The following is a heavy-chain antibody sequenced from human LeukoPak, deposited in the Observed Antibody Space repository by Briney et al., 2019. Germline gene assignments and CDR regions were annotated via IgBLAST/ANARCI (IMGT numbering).Heavy chain of an antibody. CDR3: ASVRDYYDSSGPPDWFDP. Sequence: PSETLSLTCAVYGGSFSGYYWSWIRQPPGKGLEWIGEINHSGSTNYNPSLKGRVTISVDTSKNQFSLKLSSVTAADTAVYYCASVRDYYDSSGPPDWFDPWGQGTLVTVSS. CDR1: GGSFSGYY. V-gene: IGHV4-34*01. CDR2: INHSGST. D-gene: IGHD3-22*01. J-gene: IGHJ5*02.